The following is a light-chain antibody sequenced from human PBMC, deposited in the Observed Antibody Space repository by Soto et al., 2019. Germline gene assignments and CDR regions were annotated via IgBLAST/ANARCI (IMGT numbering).Light chain of an antibody. Sequence: NFMLTQPHSVSESPGKTVTISCTRSSGSIAGNYVKWYQQRPGRSPTTVIYEDNQRPSGVPDRFSGSIDSSSNSASLTISGLKTEDEADYYCQSYDSSNQVFGGGTKLTVL. CDR1: SGSIAGNY. V-gene: IGLV6-57*01. J-gene: IGLJ3*02. CDR2: EDN. CDR3: QSYDSSNQV.